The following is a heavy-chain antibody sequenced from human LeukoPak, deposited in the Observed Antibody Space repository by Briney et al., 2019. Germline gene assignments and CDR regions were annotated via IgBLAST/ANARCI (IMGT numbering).Heavy chain of an antibody. J-gene: IGHJ6*02. CDR3: ARLGYSYGSYYYYGMDV. CDR1: GGSFSGYY. D-gene: IGHD5-18*01. CDR2: INHSGST. V-gene: IGHV4-34*01. Sequence: SETLSLTCAVYGGSFSGYYWSWIRQPPGKGLEWIGEINHSGSTNYNPSLKSRVTIPVDTSKNQFSLKLSSVTAADTAVYYCARLGYSYGSYYYYGMDVWGQGTTVTVSS.